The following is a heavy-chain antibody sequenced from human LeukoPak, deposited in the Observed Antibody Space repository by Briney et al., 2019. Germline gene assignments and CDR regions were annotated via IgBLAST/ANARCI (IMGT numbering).Heavy chain of an antibody. J-gene: IGHJ4*02. CDR2: ISAYNGNT. V-gene: IGHV1-18*01. Sequence: ASVTVSCKASGYTFTSYGISGVRQARGQGGEWMGWISAYNGNTNYAQKLQGRVTMTPDTSTSTAYMELRSLRSDDTAVYYCARDLSETYYYDSSGYPTDYWGQGTLVTVSS. CDR3: ARDLSETYYYDSSGYPTDY. CDR1: GYTFTSYG. D-gene: IGHD3-22*01.